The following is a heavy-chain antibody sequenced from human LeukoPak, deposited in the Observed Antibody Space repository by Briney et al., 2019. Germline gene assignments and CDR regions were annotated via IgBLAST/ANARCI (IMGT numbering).Heavy chain of an antibody. Sequence: SETLSLTCTVSGGSISSYYWSCIRQPPGKGLEWIGFIYYSGNTNYNPSLKTRVTISVDTSKNQFSLKLSSVTAADTAVYYCARDLYNWNSWGQGTLVTVSS. J-gene: IGHJ4*02. D-gene: IGHD1-20*01. V-gene: IGHV4-59*01. CDR1: GGSISSYY. CDR2: IYYSGNT. CDR3: ARDLYNWNS.